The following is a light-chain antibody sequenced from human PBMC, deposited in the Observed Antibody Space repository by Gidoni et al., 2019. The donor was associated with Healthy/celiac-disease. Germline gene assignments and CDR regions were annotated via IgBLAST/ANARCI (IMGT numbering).Light chain of an antibody. CDR2: GKN. CDR1: SLRSYY. V-gene: IGLV3-19*01. CDR3: NSRDSSGNHLV. J-gene: IGLJ2*01. Sequence: SSELTQDPAESVALGKTVRITCQGESLRSYYASWYQQKPGQAPVLVIYGKNNRPSGIPDRFSGSSSGNTASLTITGAQAEDEADYYCNSRDSSGNHLVFGGGTKLTVL.